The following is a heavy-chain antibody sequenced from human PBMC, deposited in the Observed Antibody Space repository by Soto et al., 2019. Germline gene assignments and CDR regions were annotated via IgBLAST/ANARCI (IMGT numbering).Heavy chain of an antibody. J-gene: IGHJ4*02. CDR2: ISWNSGSI. D-gene: IGHD6-19*01. CDR1: GFTFDDYA. Sequence: PGGSLRLSCAASGFTFDDYAMHWVRQAPGKGLEWVSGISWNSGSIGYADSVKGRFTISRDNAKNSLYLQMNSLRAEDTALYYCAKDMYIAVAGTIDYWGQGTLVTVSS. CDR3: AKDMYIAVAGTIDY. V-gene: IGHV3-9*01.